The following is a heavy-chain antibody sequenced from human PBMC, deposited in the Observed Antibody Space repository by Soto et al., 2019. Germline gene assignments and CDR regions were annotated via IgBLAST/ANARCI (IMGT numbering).Heavy chain of an antibody. CDR2: ISGSGGST. CDR1: GLTFSSYA. D-gene: IGHD1-1*01. J-gene: IGHJ4*02. Sequence: GGSLRLSCAASGLTFSSYAMSWVRQAPGKGLEWVSAISGSGGSTYYADSVKGRFTISRDNSKNTLYLQMNSLRAEDTAVYYCAKDQLGLPYGYFDYWGQGTLVTVSS. V-gene: IGHV3-23*01. CDR3: AKDQLGLPYGYFDY.